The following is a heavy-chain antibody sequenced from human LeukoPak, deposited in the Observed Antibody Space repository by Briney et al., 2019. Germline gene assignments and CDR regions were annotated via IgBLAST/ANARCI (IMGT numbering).Heavy chain of an antibody. CDR1: GGSISSYY. V-gene: IGHV4-59*08. CDR2: IYYSGST. Sequence: SETLSLTSTVSGGSISSYYWSWIRQPPGKGLEWIGYIYYSGSTNYNPSLKSRVTISVDTSKNQFSLKLSSVTAADTAVYYCARHVRYSYGPDYWGQGTLVTVSS. J-gene: IGHJ4*02. D-gene: IGHD5-18*01. CDR3: ARHVRYSYGPDY.